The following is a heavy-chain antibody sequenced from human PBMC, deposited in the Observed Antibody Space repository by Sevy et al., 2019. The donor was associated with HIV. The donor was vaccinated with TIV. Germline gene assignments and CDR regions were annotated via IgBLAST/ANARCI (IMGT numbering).Heavy chain of an antibody. V-gene: IGHV3-30*04. CDR3: ARGGVLSGGVIVSYGMDV. J-gene: IGHJ6*02. CDR1: GFSFSRSP. Sequence: GGSLRLSCAASGFSFSRSPMHWVRQAPGKGLEWVAVMSYNGKKKYNGDSGKGRFTISRDDFKKTPYLQMNSLGTEDTAGYYWARGGVLSGGVIVSYGMDVWGQGITVTVSS. D-gene: IGHD3-16*02. CDR2: MSYNGKKK.